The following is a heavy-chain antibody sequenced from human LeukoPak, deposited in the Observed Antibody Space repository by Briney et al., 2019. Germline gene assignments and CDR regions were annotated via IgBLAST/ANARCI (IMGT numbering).Heavy chain of an antibody. CDR1: GFTFSSYG. J-gene: IGHJ4*02. V-gene: IGHV3-23*01. CDR3: ATYGGYVLGYFDY. Sequence: GGTLRLSCAASGFTFSSYGMSWVRQAPGKGLEWVSAISGSGGSTYYADSVKGRLTISRDNSKNTLYLRMNRLRAEDTAVYYCATYGGYVLGYFDYWGQGTLVTVSS. D-gene: IGHD5-12*01. CDR2: ISGSGGST.